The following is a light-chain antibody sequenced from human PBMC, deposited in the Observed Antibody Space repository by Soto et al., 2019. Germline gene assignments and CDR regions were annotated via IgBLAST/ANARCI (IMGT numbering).Light chain of an antibody. Sequence: MVLTQSPGTLSLTPGERATLSCRASQSVSSSYLAWYQQKPGQAPRLLIYGASSRATGIPDRFSGSGSGTDFTLTISRLEPEDSAVDYCQQYGSSPPFTFGPGTRVDIK. J-gene: IGKJ3*01. CDR3: QQYGSSPPFT. CDR1: QSVSSSY. CDR2: GAS. V-gene: IGKV3-20*01.